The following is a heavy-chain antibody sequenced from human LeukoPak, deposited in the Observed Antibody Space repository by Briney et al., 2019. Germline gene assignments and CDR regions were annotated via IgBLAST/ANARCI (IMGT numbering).Heavy chain of an antibody. CDR2: INPNRGAT. CDR3: VRGGVDSRGWECFHF. J-gene: IGHJ4*02. D-gene: IGHD6-19*01. CDR1: EYTFTGYY. Sequence: GASVKVSCKASEYTFTGYYMHWVRRAPGQGREWMGWINPNRGATNYPQKFQGRGTITPDTSISTATIYISNLTADDTAAYFFVRGGVDSRGWECFHFWGQGTLVSVSS. V-gene: IGHV1-2*02.